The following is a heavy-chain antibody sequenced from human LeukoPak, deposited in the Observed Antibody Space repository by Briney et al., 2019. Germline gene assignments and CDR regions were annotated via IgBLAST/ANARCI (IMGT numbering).Heavy chain of an antibody. Sequence: PSETLSLTCTVSGGSISSGGYYWSWIRQHPGKGLEWIGYIYYSGSTYYNPSLKSRVTISVDTSKNQFSLKLSSVTAADTAVYYCARAKSLEWLFNHALVFDPWGQGTLVTVSS. V-gene: IGHV4-31*03. CDR2: IYYSGST. CDR3: ARAKSLEWLFNHALVFDP. J-gene: IGHJ5*02. D-gene: IGHD3-3*01. CDR1: GGSISSGGYY.